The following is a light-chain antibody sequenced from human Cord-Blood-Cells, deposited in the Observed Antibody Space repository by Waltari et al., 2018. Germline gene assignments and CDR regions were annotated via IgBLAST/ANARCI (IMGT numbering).Light chain of an antibody. Sequence: QSALTQPASVSGSPGQSITISCTGTSSDVGSYNLVSWYQQHQGKAPKLMIYEGSKRPSGVSNRFSGSKSGNTASRTISGLQAEDEADYYCCSYAGSSTWVFGGGTKLTVL. CDR3: CSYAGSSTWV. V-gene: IGLV2-23*01. J-gene: IGLJ3*02. CDR2: EGS. CDR1: SSDVGSYNL.